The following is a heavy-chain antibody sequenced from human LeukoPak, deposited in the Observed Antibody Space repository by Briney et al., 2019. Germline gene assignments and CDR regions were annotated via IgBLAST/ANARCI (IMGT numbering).Heavy chain of an antibody. D-gene: IGHD4/OR15-4a*01. CDR3: ARRAGAYSHPYDY. V-gene: IGHV3-23*01. CDR1: GFSFSIYG. J-gene: IGHJ4*02. Sequence: GGTLRLSCEASGFSFSIYGMSWVRQAPGKGLEWVSAISGSGGSTYYADSVKGRFTISRDDSKNTLYLQMNSLRAEDTAVYYCARRAGAYSHPYDYWGQGTLVTVSS. CDR2: ISGSGGST.